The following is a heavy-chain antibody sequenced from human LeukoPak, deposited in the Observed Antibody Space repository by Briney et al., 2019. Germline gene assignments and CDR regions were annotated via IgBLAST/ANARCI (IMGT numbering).Heavy chain of an antibody. J-gene: IGHJ4*02. V-gene: IGHV1-18*01. CDR2: ISAYNGNT. D-gene: IGHD2-2*01. CDR1: GYTFTNYG. Sequence: ASVNVSCKASGYTFTNYGISWVRQAPGQGLEWMGRISAYNGNTDYAQKLQGRVTMTTDTSTTTAYMELRSLRSDDTAVYYCARDVGYCSSTSCSRGDYWGQGTLVTVSS. CDR3: ARDVGYCSSTSCSRGDY.